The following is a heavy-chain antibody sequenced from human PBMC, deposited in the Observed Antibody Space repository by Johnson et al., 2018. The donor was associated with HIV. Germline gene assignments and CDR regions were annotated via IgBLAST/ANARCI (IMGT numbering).Heavy chain of an antibody. Sequence: VQLVESGGALVQPGGSLRLSCAASGFTFSDYAMSWVRQAPGKGLEWVSVISADAKRTYYAASVEGRFPISRDNSKNTLYLQMDSLRAEDTAVYYCALDPRIVGSHGEAFDIWGQGTVVTVSS. CDR3: ALDPRIVGSHGEAFDI. D-gene: IGHD1-26*01. V-gene: IGHV3-23*04. J-gene: IGHJ3*02. CDR1: GFTFSDYA. CDR2: ISADAKRT.